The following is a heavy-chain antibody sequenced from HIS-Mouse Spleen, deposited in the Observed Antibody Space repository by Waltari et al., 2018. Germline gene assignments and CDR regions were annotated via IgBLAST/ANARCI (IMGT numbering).Heavy chain of an antibody. D-gene: IGHD6-13*01. CDR3: AREIPYSSSWYDWYFDL. CDR2: IYYSGST. V-gene: IGHV4-39*07. Sequence: QLQLQESGPGLVKPSETLSLTCTVSGGSISSSSYYWVWLRPPPGKGLEWLGSIYYSGSTYYNPSLKSRVTISVDTSKNQFSLKLSSVTAADTAVYYCAREIPYSSSWYDWYFDLWGRGTLVTVSS. J-gene: IGHJ2*01. CDR1: GGSISSSSYY.